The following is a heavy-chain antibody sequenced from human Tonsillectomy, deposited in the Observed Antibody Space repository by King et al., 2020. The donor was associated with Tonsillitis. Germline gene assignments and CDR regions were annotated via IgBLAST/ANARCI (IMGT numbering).Heavy chain of an antibody. CDR1: GDSVSTNSAA. Sequence: VQLQQSGPGLVKPSQTLSLTCDISGDSVSTNSAAWNWIRQSPSRGLEWLGRTYYRSKWYNDYAVYVKSRITINPDTSKNQFSLQLNSVTPEDTAVYYCAREKGGAGPGSYYYGMDVWGQGITVTVSS. V-gene: IGHV6-1*01. D-gene: IGHD6-13*01. CDR3: AREKGGAGPGSYYYGMDV. J-gene: IGHJ6*02. CDR2: TYYRSKWYN.